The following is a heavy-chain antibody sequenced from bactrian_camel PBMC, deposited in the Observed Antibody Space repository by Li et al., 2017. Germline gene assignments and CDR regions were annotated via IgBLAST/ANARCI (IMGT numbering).Heavy chain of an antibody. V-gene: IGHV3S1*01. CDR3: AVLVGVRTCITRQVQDFDY. Sequence: HVQLVESGGGSVQAGGSLRLSCSAPGYSYTTYCRAWFRQAPGKEREGVAGINQDGGISYYTQSVRGRFTISRDNTKNIMYLQMDNLKPDDTGMYYCAVLVGVRTCITRQVQDFDYWGQGTQVTVS. J-gene: IGHJ6*01. CDR2: INQDGGIS. D-gene: IGHD3*01. CDR1: GYSYTTYC.